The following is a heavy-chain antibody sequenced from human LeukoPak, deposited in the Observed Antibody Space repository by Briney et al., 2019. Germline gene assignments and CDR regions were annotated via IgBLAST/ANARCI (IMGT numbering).Heavy chain of an antibody. CDR1: GFTFSSYA. D-gene: IGHD2-2*01. J-gene: IGHJ4*02. V-gene: IGHV3-23*01. Sequence: GGSLRLSCAASGFTFSSYAMSWVRQAPGKGLEWVSAISGSGGGTYYADSVKGRFTISRDNSKNTLYLQMNSLRAEDTAVYYCAKTTYGLGYCSSTSCSPADYWCQGPLVIVSA. CDR2: ISGSGGGT. CDR3: AKTTYGLGYCSSTSCSPADY.